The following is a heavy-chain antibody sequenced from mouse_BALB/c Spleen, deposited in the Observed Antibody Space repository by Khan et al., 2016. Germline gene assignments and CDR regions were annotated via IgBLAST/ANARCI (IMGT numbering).Heavy chain of an antibody. Sequence: QIQLVQSGPELKKPGETVKISCKASGYTFTDYSMHWVKQAPGKGLKWMGWINTETGEPTYADDFKGRFAFSLETSASTAYLQINNLKNEDTATYFCAPHYYGSSPWFAYWGQGTLVTVSA. V-gene: IGHV9-2-1*01. CDR2: INTETGEP. J-gene: IGHJ3*01. D-gene: IGHD1-1*01. CDR3: APHYYGSSPWFAY. CDR1: GYTFTDYS.